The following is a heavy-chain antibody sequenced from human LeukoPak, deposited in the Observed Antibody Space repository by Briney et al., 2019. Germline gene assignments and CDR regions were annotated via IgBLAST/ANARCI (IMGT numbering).Heavy chain of an antibody. V-gene: IGHV1-46*01. D-gene: IGHD4-17*01. CDR1: GYTFTSYY. Sequence: ASVKVSCKASGYTFTSYYMHWVRQAPGQGLEWMGIINPSGGSTSYAQKFQGRVTMTRDTSTSTVYMELSSLRSEDTAVYYCARDPHDGDPQNPLDYWGQGTLVTVSS. CDR2: INPSGGST. CDR3: ARDPHDGDPQNPLDY. J-gene: IGHJ4*02.